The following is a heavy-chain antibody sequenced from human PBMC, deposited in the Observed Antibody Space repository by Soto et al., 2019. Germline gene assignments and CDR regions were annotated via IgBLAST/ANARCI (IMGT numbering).Heavy chain of an antibody. D-gene: IGHD3-22*01. CDR1: GYTFISYG. Sequence: HVKLVQSGAEVKKPGASVKVSCKASGYTFISYGISWVRQAPGQGLEWMGWISAYNGNTYYAQKLQGRVTMTTDTSTSTAYMELRSLRSDDTAVYFCAIDYYDSSGYYYQAFDIWGQGTMVTVSS. CDR2: ISAYNGNT. CDR3: AIDYYDSSGYYYQAFDI. V-gene: IGHV1-18*01. J-gene: IGHJ3*02.